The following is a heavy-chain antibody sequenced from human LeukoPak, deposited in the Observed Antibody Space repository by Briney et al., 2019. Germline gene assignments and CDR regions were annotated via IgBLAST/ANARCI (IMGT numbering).Heavy chain of an antibody. CDR2: VYPADSDT. CDR1: GSTFSDLW. CDR3: ARTQGLYGAADY. D-gene: IGHD2-2*02. J-gene: IGHJ4*02. V-gene: IGHV5-51*01. Sequence: GASLKISCQASGSTFSDLWIGWVRQLPGQGLEWMGSVYPADSDTRYSPSFEGHVTISADKSTNTAFLQWNSLQSSDSGIYFCARTQGLYGAADYWGQGTLVISSS.